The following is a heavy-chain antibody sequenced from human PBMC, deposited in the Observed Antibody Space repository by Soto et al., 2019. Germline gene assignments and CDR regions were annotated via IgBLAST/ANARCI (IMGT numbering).Heavy chain of an antibody. J-gene: IGHJ5*02. CDR3: ARSVPAAMVWFDP. CDR1: GFSFSSYS. D-gene: IGHD2-2*01. CDR2: ISSSSSTI. V-gene: IGHV3-48*02. Sequence: GGSLRLSCAASGFSFSSYSMNCVRQAPGKGLEWVSYISSSSSTIYYADSVKGRFTISRDNAKNSLYLQMNSLRDEDTAVYYCARSVPAAMVWFDPWGQGTLVTVSS.